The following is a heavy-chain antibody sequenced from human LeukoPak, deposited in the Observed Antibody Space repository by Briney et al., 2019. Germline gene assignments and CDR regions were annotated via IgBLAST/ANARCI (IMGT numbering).Heavy chain of an antibody. CDR3: ARDRGGFSDMDV. CDR1: GFTFSSYW. J-gene: IGHJ6*03. Sequence: GGSLRLSCAASGFTFSSYWMSWVRQAPGKGLEWVANIKQDGSDKHYVDSMKGRFTISRDNAKNSLYLQMNSLRVEDTAVYYCARDRGGFSDMDVWGKGTTVTVSS. CDR2: IKQDGSDK. D-gene: IGHD3-16*01. V-gene: IGHV3-7*01.